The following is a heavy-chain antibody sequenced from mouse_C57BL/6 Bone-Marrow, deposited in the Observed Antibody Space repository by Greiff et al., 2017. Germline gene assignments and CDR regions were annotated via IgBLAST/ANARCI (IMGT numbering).Heavy chain of an antibody. J-gene: IGHJ3*01. CDR1: GYTFTDYY. D-gene: IGHD1-1*01. CDR2: INPNNGGT. Sequence: EVQLQQSGPELVKPGASVKMSCKASGYTFTDYYMNWVKQSPGQSLEWIGDINPNNGGTSYNQKFKGKATLTVDKSSSTAYMELSSLTSEDSAVXYCANLLQRSGFAYWGQGTLVTVSA. V-gene: IGHV1-26*01. CDR3: ANLLQRSGFAY.